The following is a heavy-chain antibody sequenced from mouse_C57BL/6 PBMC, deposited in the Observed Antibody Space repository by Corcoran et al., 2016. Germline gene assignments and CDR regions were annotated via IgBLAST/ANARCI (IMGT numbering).Heavy chain of an antibody. V-gene: IGHV3-6*01. J-gene: IGHJ3*01. CDR3: AREGDDYGGPAWFAY. CDR2: ISYDGSN. D-gene: IGHD2-4*01. Sequence: DVQLQESGPGLVKPSQSLSLTCSVTGYSITSGYYWNWIRQFPGNKLEWMGYISYDGSNNYNPSLKNRISITRDTSKNQFFLKLNSVTTEDTATYYCAREGDDYGGPAWFAYWGQGTLVTVSA. CDR1: GYSITSGYY.